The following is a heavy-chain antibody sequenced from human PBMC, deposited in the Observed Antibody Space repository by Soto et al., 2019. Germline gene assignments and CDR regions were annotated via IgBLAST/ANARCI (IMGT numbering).Heavy chain of an antibody. CDR2: INPSGGST. Sequence: ASVKVSCKASGYTFTSYCMHWVRQAPGQGLEWMGIINPSGGSTSYAQKFQGRVTMTRDTSTSTVYMELSSLRSEDTAVYYCARSITMVRGVIINDYWGQGTLVTVSS. CDR1: GYTFTSYC. V-gene: IGHV1-46*03. CDR3: ARSITMVRGVIINDY. J-gene: IGHJ4*02. D-gene: IGHD3-10*01.